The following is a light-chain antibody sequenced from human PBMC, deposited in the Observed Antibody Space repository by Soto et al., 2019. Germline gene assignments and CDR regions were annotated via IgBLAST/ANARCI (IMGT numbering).Light chain of an antibody. Sequence: EIVMTQSPSTLSVSPGDRATLSCRASQSVSSDLAWYQQKPGQAPRLLIYDASTRATGIPVRFSGSGSGTEFTLTISSLQSEDFALYYCQQYNKWPPLTFGGGTKVEI. CDR3: QQYNKWPPLT. V-gene: IGKV3-15*01. J-gene: IGKJ4*01. CDR1: QSVSSD. CDR2: DAS.